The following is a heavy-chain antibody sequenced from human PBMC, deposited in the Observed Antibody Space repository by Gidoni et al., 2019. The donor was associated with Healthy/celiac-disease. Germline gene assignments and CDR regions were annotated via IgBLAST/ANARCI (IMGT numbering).Heavy chain of an antibody. CDR3: ASCTRERLLIDY. Sequence: EVQLLESGGGLVQPGGSLRLSCAASGFTFSSYAMSWVRQAPGKGLEWVSAISGSGGSTYYADSVKGRFTISRDNSKNTLYLQMNSLRAEDTAVYYCASCTRERLLIDYWGQGTLVTVSS. D-gene: IGHD1-26*01. V-gene: IGHV3-23*01. CDR1: GFTFSSYA. J-gene: IGHJ4*02. CDR2: ISGSGGST.